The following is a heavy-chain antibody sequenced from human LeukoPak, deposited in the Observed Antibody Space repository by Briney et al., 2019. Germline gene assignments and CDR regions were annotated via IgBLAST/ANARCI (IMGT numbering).Heavy chain of an antibody. Sequence: SETLSLTCTVSGXSISGYYWSWIRQPAGMGLEWIGRINTSGSTNYNPSLKSRVTMSVDTSKNQFSLKLSSVTAADAAVYYCTRDSGYDKAWGQGTLVTVSS. V-gene: IGHV4-4*07. J-gene: IGHJ5*02. D-gene: IGHD5-12*01. CDR3: TRDSGYDKA. CDR2: INTSGST. CDR1: GXSISGYY.